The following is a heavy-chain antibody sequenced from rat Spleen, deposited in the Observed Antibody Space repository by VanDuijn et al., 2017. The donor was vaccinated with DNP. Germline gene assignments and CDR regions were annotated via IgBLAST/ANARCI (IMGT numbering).Heavy chain of an antibody. D-gene: IGHD1-12*03. CDR1: GFSFRDYG. CDR3: AREGDYYDGYGDALDA. CDR2: ISTSGGST. Sequence: EVQLVESGGGLVQPGGSLKLSCAASGFSFRDYGMAWVRQAPMQSLEWVATISTSGGSTYYRDSVKGRFTISRDNAKNTLYLQMDSLRSEDTATYYCAREGDYYDGYGDALDAWGQGTSVTVAS. J-gene: IGHJ4*01. V-gene: IGHV5S13*01.